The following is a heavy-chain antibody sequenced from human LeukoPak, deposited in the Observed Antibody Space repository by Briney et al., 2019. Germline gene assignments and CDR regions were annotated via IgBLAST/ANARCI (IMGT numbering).Heavy chain of an antibody. D-gene: IGHD6-13*01. CDR1: GGSISSYY. J-gene: IGHJ5*02. V-gene: IGHV4-59*01. CDR3: ARAQGYSSSWYKIGWFDP. Sequence: PSETLSLTCTVSGGSISSYYWSWIRQPPGKGLEWIGYIYYGGSTNYNPSLKSRVTISVDTSKNQFSLKLSSVTAADTAVYYCARAQGYSSSWYKIGWFDPWGQGTLVTVSS. CDR2: IYYGGST.